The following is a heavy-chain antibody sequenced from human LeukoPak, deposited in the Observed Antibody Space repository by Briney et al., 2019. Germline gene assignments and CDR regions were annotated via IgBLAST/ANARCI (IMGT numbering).Heavy chain of an antibody. CDR2: IYHSGST. V-gene: IGHV4-4*02. CDR3: ARVLGGSYNWYFDL. CDR1: GGSISSSNW. J-gene: IGHJ2*01. Sequence: TSETLSLTCAVSGGSISSSNWWSWVRQPPGKGLVWIGEIYHSGSTNYNPSLKSRVTISVDKSKNQFSLKLSSVTAADTAVYYCARVLGGSYNWYFDLWGRGTLVTVSS. D-gene: IGHD1-26*01.